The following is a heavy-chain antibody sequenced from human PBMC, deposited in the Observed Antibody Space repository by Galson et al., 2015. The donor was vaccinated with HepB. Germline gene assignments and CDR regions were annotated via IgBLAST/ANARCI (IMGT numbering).Heavy chain of an antibody. CDR1: GGTLSNYA. D-gene: IGHD3-3*01. J-gene: IGHJ4*02. CDR3: ARAHPESFDFWSGYSYFDY. V-gene: IGHV1-69*06. CDR2: IIPIFGTT. Sequence: SVKVSCKASGGTLSNYAINWVRQAPGQGLEWMGGIIPIFGTTNYAQQFQGRVTITADKSTSTAYMELSSLRSEDTAVYYCARAHPESFDFWSGYSYFDYWGQGTLVTFSS.